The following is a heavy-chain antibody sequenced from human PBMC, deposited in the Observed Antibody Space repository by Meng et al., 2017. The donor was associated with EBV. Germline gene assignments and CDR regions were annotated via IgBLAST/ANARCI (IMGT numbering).Heavy chain of an antibody. J-gene: IGHJ4*02. D-gene: IGHD6-6*01. CDR2: IYWDDDK. CDR3: AHIIAARPFDY. CDR1: GSSLSTRGVG. V-gene: IGHV2-5*02. Sequence: QITLKDTGPTLANPTQTLTLTCTFSGSSLSTRGVGVGWIRQPPGKALEWLALIYWDDDKRYSPSLKSRLTITKDTSKNQVVLTMTNMDPVDAATYYCAHIIAARPFDYWGQGTLVTVSS.